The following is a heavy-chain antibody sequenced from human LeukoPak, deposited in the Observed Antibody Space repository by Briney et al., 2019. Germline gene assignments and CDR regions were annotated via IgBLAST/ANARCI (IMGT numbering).Heavy chain of an antibody. CDR3: AKRDGTSRGGFDY. CDR2: VTGSGDGT. V-gene: IGHV3-23*01. Sequence: GVSLRLSCAASGFTFRDYGMYWVRQAPGQGLEWGSAVTGSGDGTYYADSVKGRFTISRDNSKNTLFLQLSSLRPEDTAVYYCAKRDGTSRGGFDYWGQGTLVTVSS. J-gene: IGHJ4*02. CDR1: GFTFRDYG. D-gene: IGHD3-16*01.